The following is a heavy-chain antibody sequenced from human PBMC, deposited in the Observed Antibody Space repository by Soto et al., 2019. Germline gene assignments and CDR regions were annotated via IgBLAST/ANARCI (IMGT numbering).Heavy chain of an antibody. J-gene: IGHJ6*02. CDR3: AKIEAVAGEIYYYAGMDV. D-gene: IGHD2-15*01. CDR2: ISYDATHK. V-gene: IGHV3-30*18. CDR1: GFSFKNYG. Sequence: QAQLVESGGGVVQPGRSLRLSCEASGFSFKNYGMHWVRQAPGTGLEWVAVISYDATHKKYADSEEGRFTISRDNSKNTLYLQINRLRAEDTATYYCAKIEAVAGEIYYYAGMDVWGQGTTVTVSS.